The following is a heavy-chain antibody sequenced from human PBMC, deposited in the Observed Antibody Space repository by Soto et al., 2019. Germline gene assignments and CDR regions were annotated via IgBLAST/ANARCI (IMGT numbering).Heavy chain of an antibody. Sequence: QVQLQQWGAGLLKPSETLSLTCAVYGGSFSDYYWSWIRQPPGKGLEWIGEINPSGSTNYNPSLKSRVTISVDTSKNQFSLKLSSVTAADTAVYYWAREVWGSGRIRFDPWGQGTLVTVSS. CDR1: GGSFSDYY. CDR2: INPSGST. J-gene: IGHJ5*02. CDR3: AREVWGSGRIRFDP. D-gene: IGHD3-10*01. V-gene: IGHV4-34*01.